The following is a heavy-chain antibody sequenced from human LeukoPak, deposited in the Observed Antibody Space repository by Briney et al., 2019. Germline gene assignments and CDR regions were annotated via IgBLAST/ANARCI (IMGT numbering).Heavy chain of an antibody. CDR3: TRDQEHGTQDS. D-gene: IGHD1/OR15-1a*01. J-gene: IGHJ4*02. CDR1: GGSFTDYY. V-gene: IGHV4-39*07. CDR2: IYYRGNT. Sequence: SETLSLTCTVSGGSFTDYYWGWIRQPPGKGLEWIGSIYYRGNTFYNPSLKNRVSISIDTSKGRFSLNLNSATAADTAVYFCTRDQEHGTQDSWGQGTLVTVS.